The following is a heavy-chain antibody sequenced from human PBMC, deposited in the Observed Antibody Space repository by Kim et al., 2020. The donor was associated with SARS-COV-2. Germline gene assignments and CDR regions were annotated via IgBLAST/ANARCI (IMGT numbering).Heavy chain of an antibody. D-gene: IGHD3-22*01. Sequence: SETLSLTCTGSCVSISSCSYYWVWIRQPPGKGLEWIVSIYYSWSNYYNPTLKIRVTISVDTSQNYVTLKLSFVTAADTDVYYCARCNYYDSTGYDEFDY. CDR1: CVSISSCSYY. J-gene: IGHJ4*01. CDR2: IYYSWSN. CDR3: ARCNYYDSTGYDEFDY. V-gene: IGHV4-39*02.